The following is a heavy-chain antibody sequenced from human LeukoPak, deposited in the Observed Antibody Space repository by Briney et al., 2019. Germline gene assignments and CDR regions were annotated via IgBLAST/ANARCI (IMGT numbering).Heavy chain of an antibody. Sequence: SETLSLTCTVSGGSLNSTGYSWGWVRQSPGKGLEWIGSLSYSGSTYSNLSLKSRVTISLDASRNQFSLKLSSVTAADMALYYCARVYTSGWYHWFDPWGQGALVTVSS. CDR3: ARVYTSGWYHWFDP. D-gene: IGHD6-19*01. CDR1: GGSLNSTGYS. J-gene: IGHJ5*02. CDR2: LSYSGST. V-gene: IGHV4-39*07.